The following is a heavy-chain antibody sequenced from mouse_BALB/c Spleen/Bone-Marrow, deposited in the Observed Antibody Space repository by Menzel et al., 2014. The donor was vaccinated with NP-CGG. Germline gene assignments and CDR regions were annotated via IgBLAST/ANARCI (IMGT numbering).Heavy chain of an antibody. CDR3: ARYYYGYYFDY. D-gene: IGHD1-1*01. CDR2: IDPANGNT. V-gene: IGHV14-3*02. CDR1: GFNIKDTY. Sequence: DVKLQESGAELVKPGASVKLSCTASGFNIKDTYMHWVKQRPEQGLEWIGRIDPANGNTKYDPKFQGKATITADTSSNTAYLQLSSLTSGDTAVYYCARYYYGYYFDYWGQGTTLTVSS. J-gene: IGHJ2*01.